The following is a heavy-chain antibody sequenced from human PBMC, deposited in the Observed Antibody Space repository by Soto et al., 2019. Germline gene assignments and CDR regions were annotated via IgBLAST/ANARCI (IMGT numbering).Heavy chain of an antibody. Sequence: QVQLVQSGAEVKKPGSSVKVSCKASGGTFSSYAISWVRQAPGQGLEWMGGFIPIFGTANYAQKFQGRVTITADKSTSTAYMELSSLRSEDTAVYYCAKDPLVAATEGRYYDSSGYTHGYFDLWGRGTLVTVSS. CDR3: AKDPLVAATEGRYYDSSGYTHGYFDL. J-gene: IGHJ2*01. CDR1: GGTFSSYA. CDR2: FIPIFGTA. D-gene: IGHD3-22*01. V-gene: IGHV1-69*06.